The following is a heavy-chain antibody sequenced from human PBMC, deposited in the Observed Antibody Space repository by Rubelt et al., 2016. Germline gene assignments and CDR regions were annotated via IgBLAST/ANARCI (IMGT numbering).Heavy chain of an antibody. V-gene: IGHV4-34*01. D-gene: IGHD6-13*01. CDR2: IYYSGST. CDR1: GGSFSGYY. Sequence: QVQLQQWGAGLLKPSETLSLTCAVYGGSFSGYYWNWIRQPPGQGLEWIGYIYYSGSTHYNPSLKSRVTITVETSKNQVYLKLSSVTAADTAVYYCAREDLRNGYYMGVWGQGTTVTVSS. J-gene: IGHJ6*03. CDR3: AREDLRNGYYMGV.